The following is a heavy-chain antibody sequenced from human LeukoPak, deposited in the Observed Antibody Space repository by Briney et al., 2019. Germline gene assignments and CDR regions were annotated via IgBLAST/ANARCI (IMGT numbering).Heavy chain of an antibody. J-gene: IGHJ4*02. D-gene: IGHD2-21*02. CDR3: ARGLTQIPRLATGLGH. CDR2: IWYDGGNK. Sequence: PGGSLRLSCAASGFIFSSYAMHWVRQAPGKGLEWVAVIWYDGGNKYYADSVKGRFTISRDNSKNTLYLEMNSLRAEDTAVYYCARGLTQIPRLATGLGHWGQGTLVTVSS. CDR1: GFIFSSYA. V-gene: IGHV3-33*01.